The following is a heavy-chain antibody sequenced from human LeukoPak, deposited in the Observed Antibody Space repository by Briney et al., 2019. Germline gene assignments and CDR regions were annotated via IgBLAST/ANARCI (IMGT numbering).Heavy chain of an antibody. V-gene: IGHV3-48*03. J-gene: IGHJ4*02. Sequence: GGSLRLSCAASGFTFSSYEMNWVRQAPGKGLEWVSYISSSGSTIYYADSVKGRFTISRDNAKNSLYLQMNSLRAEDTALYYCARYYGDHAGCFDYWGQGTLVTVSS. CDR1: GFTFSSYE. CDR2: ISSSGSTI. D-gene: IGHD4-17*01. CDR3: ARYYGDHAGCFDY.